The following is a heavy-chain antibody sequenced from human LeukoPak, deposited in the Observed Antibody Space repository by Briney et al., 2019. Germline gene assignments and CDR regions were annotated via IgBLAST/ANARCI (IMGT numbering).Heavy chain of an antibody. V-gene: IGHV3-23*01. Sequence: GGSLRLSCAASGFTTFSRYAMSWVRQAPGKGLEWVSSIGGIGGGTYYGDSVRGRFTISRDISTKMSYLQMDSLRAEDTPIYYCVGSSVATFDYFEFWGQGTLVTVSS. CDR3: VGSSVATFDYFEF. CDR2: IGGIGGGT. J-gene: IGHJ4*02. CDR1: GFTTFSRYA. D-gene: IGHD5-12*01.